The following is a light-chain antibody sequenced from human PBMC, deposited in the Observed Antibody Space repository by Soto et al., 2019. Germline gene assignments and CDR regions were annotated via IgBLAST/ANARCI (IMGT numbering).Light chain of an antibody. CDR3: SSYETTNRGV. CDR1: STSIGRFNF. V-gene: IGLV2-14*01. J-gene: IGLJ1*01. CDR2: EVT. Sequence: QSVLTQPASVSGSPGRSITICCTGTSTSIGRFNFVSWYQQHPGKAPKLLIYEVTKRPSGLSDRFSGSKSGNTASLTISGLQTEDEADYYCSSYETTNRGVFGTGTKVTVL.